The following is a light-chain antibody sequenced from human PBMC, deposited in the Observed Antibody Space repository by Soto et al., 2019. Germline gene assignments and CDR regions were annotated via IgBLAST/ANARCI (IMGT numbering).Light chain of an antibody. Sequence: EIVLTQSPATLSLSPGESATLSCRASRSVSSYLAWCQQKPGQAPRLLIYGASTRATGIPDRFSGSGSGTDFSLTIRGLKPEDFAVYYCQQYRMSPNTFGQGTRLEIK. CDR1: RSVSSY. CDR2: GAS. J-gene: IGKJ5*01. CDR3: QQYRMSPNT. V-gene: IGKV3-20*01.